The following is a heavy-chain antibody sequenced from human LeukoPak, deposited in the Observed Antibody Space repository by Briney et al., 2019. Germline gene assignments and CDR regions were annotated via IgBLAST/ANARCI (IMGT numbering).Heavy chain of an antibody. Sequence: ASVKVSCKASGYTFTSYGISWVRQAPGQGLEWMGWISAYNGNTNYAQKLQGRVTTTTDTSTSTAYMELRSLRSDDTAVYYCARDPTRVAIHQFDYWGQGTLVTVSS. CDR3: ARDPTRVAIHQFDY. CDR1: GYTFTSYG. V-gene: IGHV1-18*01. CDR2: ISAYNGNT. J-gene: IGHJ4*02. D-gene: IGHD2-2*02.